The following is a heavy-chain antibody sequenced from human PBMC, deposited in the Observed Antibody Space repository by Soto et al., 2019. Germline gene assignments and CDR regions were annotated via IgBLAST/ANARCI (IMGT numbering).Heavy chain of an antibody. J-gene: IGHJ5*02. CDR3: AKGITIFGVVNPRGFDP. CDR1: GFTFSSYA. D-gene: IGHD3-3*01. CDR2: ISGSGGST. Sequence: SGGSLRLSCAASGFTFSSYAMSWVRQALGKGLEWVSAISGSGGSTYYADSVKGRFTISRDNSKNTLYLQMNSLRAEDTAVYYCAKGITIFGVVNPRGFDPWGQGTLVTVSS. V-gene: IGHV3-23*01.